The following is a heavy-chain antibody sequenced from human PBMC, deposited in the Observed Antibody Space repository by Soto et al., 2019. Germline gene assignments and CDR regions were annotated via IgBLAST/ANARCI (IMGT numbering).Heavy chain of an antibody. CDR1: GYTFTSYG. CDR2: ISAYNGNT. D-gene: IGHD6-13*01. CDR3: ARVAFPTAAPGKSNWFDP. V-gene: IGHV1-18*01. J-gene: IGHJ5*02. Sequence: ASVKVSCKASGYTFTSYGISWVRQAPGQGLEWMGWISAYNGNTNYAQKLQGRVTMTTDTSTSTAYMELRSLRSDDTAVYYCARVAFPTAAPGKSNWFDPWGQGTLVTVSS.